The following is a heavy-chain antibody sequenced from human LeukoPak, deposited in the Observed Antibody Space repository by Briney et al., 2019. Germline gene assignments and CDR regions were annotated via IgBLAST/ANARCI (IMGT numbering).Heavy chain of an antibody. D-gene: IGHD6-13*01. CDR3: TRVISIAAAGDYYYYMDV. CDR2: IRSKANSYAT. CDR1: GFTFSGSA. V-gene: IGHV3-73*01. Sequence: GGSLRLSCAASGFTFSGSAMHWVRQASGKGLEWVGRIRSKANSYATAYAASVRGRFTISRDDSKNTAYLQMNSLKTEDTAVYYCTRVISIAAAGDYYYYMDVWGKGTTVTVSS. J-gene: IGHJ6*03.